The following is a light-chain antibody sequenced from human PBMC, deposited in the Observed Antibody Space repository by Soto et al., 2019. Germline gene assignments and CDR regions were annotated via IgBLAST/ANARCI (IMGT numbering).Light chain of an antibody. CDR1: SSDVGAYNY. CDR3: TSYTNTRTYV. Sequence: QAVVTQPASVSGPPGQSITISCTGTSSDVGAYNYVSWYQHHPGKAPRLVIYDVTNRPSGISDRFSGSKSGNTASLTISGLLAEDEADYYCTSYTNTRTYVFGTGTKLTVL. CDR2: DVT. V-gene: IGLV2-14*01. J-gene: IGLJ1*01.